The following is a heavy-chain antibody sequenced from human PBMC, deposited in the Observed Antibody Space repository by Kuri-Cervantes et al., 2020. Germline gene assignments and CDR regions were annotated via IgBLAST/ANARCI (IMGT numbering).Heavy chain of an antibody. V-gene: IGHV3-9*01. J-gene: IGHJ6*02. CDR2: ISWNSGSI. CDR1: GFTFDDYA. Sequence: GGSLRLSCAASGFTFDDYAMHWVRQAPGKGLEWVSGISWNSGSIGYVDSVKGRLTISRDNAKNSLYLQMNSLRAEDAALYYCAKDLYTTGGVLNYYGMDVWGQGTTVTVSS. D-gene: IGHD2-2*02. CDR3: AKDLYTTGGVLNYYGMDV.